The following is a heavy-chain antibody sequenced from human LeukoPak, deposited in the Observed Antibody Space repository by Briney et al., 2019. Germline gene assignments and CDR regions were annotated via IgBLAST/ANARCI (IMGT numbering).Heavy chain of an antibody. V-gene: IGHV3-48*03. CDR1: GFTFTSYE. J-gene: IGHJ3*02. Sequence: PGGSLTLTCAASGFTFTSYERNWVRQAPGKGLEWASYISSSGSTIYYADSVKGRFTISRDNAKNSLYLQMNSLRAEDTAVYYCARIGYNYDAFDMWGQGTMVTVSS. D-gene: IGHD1-1*01. CDR3: ARIGYNYDAFDM. CDR2: ISSSGSTI.